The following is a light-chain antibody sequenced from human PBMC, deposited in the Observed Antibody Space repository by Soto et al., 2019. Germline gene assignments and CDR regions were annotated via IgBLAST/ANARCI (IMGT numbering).Light chain of an antibody. CDR1: QDIASF. Sequence: AIRVTQSPSSFSASTGDRVTITCRASQDIASFLAWYQQKPGKAPHLLIYAASTLQSGVPSRFSGSGSGTDFTLTISRLQSEDFATYYCQQYYTYPRAFGEGTKVDIK. V-gene: IGKV1-8*01. J-gene: IGKJ1*01. CDR2: AAS. CDR3: QQYYTYPRA.